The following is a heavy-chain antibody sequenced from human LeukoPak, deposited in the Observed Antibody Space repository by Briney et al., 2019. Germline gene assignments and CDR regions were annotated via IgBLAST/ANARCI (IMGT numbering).Heavy chain of an antibody. D-gene: IGHD6-6*01. Sequence: PSETLSLTCTVSGGSISSYYWSWIRQPPGKGLEWIGYIYYSGSTNYNPSFKSRVTISVDTSKNQFSLKLSSVTAADTAVYYCARLQARSWFDPWGQGTLVTVSS. J-gene: IGHJ5*02. V-gene: IGHV4-59*08. CDR1: GGSISSYY. CDR2: IYYSGST. CDR3: ARLQARSWFDP.